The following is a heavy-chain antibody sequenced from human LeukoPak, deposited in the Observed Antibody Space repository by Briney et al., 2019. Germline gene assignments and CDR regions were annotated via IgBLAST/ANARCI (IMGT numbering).Heavy chain of an antibody. CDR3: ARDGKIVVVPAGISGGDY. Sequence: ASVKVSCKAAGYTFTNYGISGVRPAPGQGLEWMGWISAYNGNTNYAQKLQGRVTMTKDTSTSTAYMELRSLRSDDTAVYYCARDGKIVVVPAGISGGDYWGQGTLVIVSS. V-gene: IGHV1-18*01. D-gene: IGHD2-2*01. CDR2: ISAYNGNT. CDR1: GYTFTNYG. J-gene: IGHJ4*02.